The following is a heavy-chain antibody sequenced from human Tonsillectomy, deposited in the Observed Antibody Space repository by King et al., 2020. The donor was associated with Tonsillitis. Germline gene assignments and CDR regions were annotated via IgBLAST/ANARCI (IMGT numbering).Heavy chain of an antibody. J-gene: IGHJ4*02. CDR3: ARGETYYDFWSGYYPFDY. D-gene: IGHD3-3*01. V-gene: IGHV3-48*01. CDR2: ITSTSNTI. Sequence: VQLVESGGGLVQPGGSLRLSCAASGFTFSSYSMNWVRQAPGKGLEWVSYITSTSNTIYYADSVKGRFTISRDNAKNSLSLQMNSLRAEDTAVYYCARGETYYDFWSGYYPFDYWGQGILVTVSS. CDR1: GFTFSSYS.